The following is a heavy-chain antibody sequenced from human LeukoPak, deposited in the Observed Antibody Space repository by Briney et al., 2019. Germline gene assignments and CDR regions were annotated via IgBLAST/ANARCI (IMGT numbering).Heavy chain of an antibody. J-gene: IGHJ2*01. CDR1: GFTFSSYS. D-gene: IGHD4/OR15-4a*01. V-gene: IGHV3-21*01. CDR2: ISSSSSYI. CDR3: AREDDYGPGYFDL. Sequence: GGSLRLSCTASGFTFSSYSMNWVRQAPGKGLEWFSSISSSSSYIYYAGSVKGRFTISRDNAKNSLYLQMNSLRAEDTAVYYCAREDDYGPGYFDLWGRGTLVTVSS.